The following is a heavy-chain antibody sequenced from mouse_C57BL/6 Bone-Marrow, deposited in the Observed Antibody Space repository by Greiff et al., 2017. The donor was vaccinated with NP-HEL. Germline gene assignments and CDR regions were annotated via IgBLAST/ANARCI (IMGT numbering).Heavy chain of an antibody. D-gene: IGHD4-1*01. Sequence: QVQLQQSGAELMKPGASVKLSCKATGYTFTGYWIEWVKQRPGHGLEWIGEILPGSGSTHYNVKFKGKATFTADTSSNTAYMQLSSLTTEDSAIYYCARDGTGTEAYWGQGTLVTVSA. J-gene: IGHJ3*01. CDR2: ILPGSGST. CDR1: GYTFTGYW. CDR3: ARDGTGTEAY. V-gene: IGHV1-9*01.